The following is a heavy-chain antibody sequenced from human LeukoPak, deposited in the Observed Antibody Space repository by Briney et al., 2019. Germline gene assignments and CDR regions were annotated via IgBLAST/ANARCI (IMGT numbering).Heavy chain of an antibody. Sequence: GGSLRLSCAASGFTVNSNYVNWVRQAPGKGLVWVSRITSDGSGIGYADSAKGRFSTSRDNAKNTLYLQMNSLRAEDTAVYYCASGRLVGAPDYWGQGTLVTVSS. CDR1: GFTVNSNY. V-gene: IGHV3-74*01. J-gene: IGHJ4*02. D-gene: IGHD1-26*01. CDR2: ITSDGSGI. CDR3: ASGRLVGAPDY.